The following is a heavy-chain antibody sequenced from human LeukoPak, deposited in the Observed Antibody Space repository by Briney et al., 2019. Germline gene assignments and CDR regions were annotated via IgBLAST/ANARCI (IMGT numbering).Heavy chain of an antibody. D-gene: IGHD3-22*01. Sequence: GGSLRLSCAASGFTFSSYGMHWVRQAPGKGLEWVAVISYDGSNKYYADSVKGRFTIFRDNSKNTLYLQMNSLRAEDTAVYYCAKQGYYYYDSSGYDYWGQGTLVTVSS. V-gene: IGHV3-30*18. CDR1: GFTFSSYG. J-gene: IGHJ4*02. CDR3: AKQGYYYYDSSGYDY. CDR2: ISYDGSNK.